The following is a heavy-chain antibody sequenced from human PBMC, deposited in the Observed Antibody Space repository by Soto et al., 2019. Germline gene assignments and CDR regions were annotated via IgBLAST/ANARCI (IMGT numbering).Heavy chain of an antibody. CDR1: GGSISSSNW. Sequence: SETLSLTCAVSGGSISSSNWWSWVRQPPGKGLEWIGEIYHSGSTNYNPSLKSRVTISVDKSKNQFSLKLSSVTAADTAVYYCARETYGDYVGYFDPWGQGTLVTSPQ. CDR2: IYHSGST. J-gene: IGHJ5*02. V-gene: IGHV4-4*02. CDR3: ARETYGDYVGYFDP. D-gene: IGHD4-17*01.